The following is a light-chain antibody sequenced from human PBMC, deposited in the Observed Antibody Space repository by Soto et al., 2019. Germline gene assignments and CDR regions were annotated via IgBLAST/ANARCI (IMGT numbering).Light chain of an antibody. V-gene: IGKV1-33*01. J-gene: IGKJ1*01. CDR2: DAS. Sequence: DIQMTQSRSSVVAAVGVRVSSTCQASQDISDFLNWYHQKPGKAPKVLIYDASNLQTGVPSRFSGRRSGTDFILTIRRLQPEDFATYSCLQHNTYVWTFGQGTKVDIK. CDR1: QDISDF. CDR3: LQHNTYVWT.